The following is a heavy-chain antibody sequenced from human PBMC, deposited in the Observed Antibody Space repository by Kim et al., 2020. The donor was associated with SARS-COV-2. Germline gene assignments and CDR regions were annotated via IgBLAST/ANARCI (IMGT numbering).Heavy chain of an antibody. Sequence: ASVKVSCKVSGYPLTDFSIHWVRHVPGKGLEWMGRFDPENGQGISAENFQGRVTLTGDTMTDTAYLELSSLRSGETAVYYCAAVMSTKLGTGVGFFDDSGTPGCQPLFDYWGQGTPVTVSS. J-gene: IGHJ4*02. CDR1: GYPLTDFS. CDR3: AAVMSTKLGTGVGFFDDSGTPGCQPLFDY. D-gene: IGHD6-19*01. CDR2: FDPENGQG. V-gene: IGHV1-24*01.